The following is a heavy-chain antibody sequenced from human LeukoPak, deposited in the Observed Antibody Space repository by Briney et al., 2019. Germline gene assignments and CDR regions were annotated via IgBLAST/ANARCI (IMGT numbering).Heavy chain of an antibody. V-gene: IGHV3-30*18. CDR3: AKDLSRNWSFDY. Sequence: GGSLRLSCAASGFTFSSYGMHWVRQAPGKGLEWVAFISYDGNTKYYGDSVRGRFIISRDNSKNTLYLQMNTLTPEDTAVYHCAKDLSRNWSFDYWGQGNLVTVSS. D-gene: IGHD6-13*01. J-gene: IGHJ4*02. CDR1: GFTFSSYG. CDR2: ISYDGNTK.